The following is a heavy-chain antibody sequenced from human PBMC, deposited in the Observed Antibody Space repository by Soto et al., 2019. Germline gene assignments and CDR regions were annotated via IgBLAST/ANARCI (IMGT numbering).Heavy chain of an antibody. V-gene: IGHV4-28*03. J-gene: IGHJ4*02. CDR2: IYYSGTT. Sequence: KASETLSLTCAVSGYSISSSNWWGWIRQPPGKGLEWIGYIYYSGTTYYNPSLKSRVTISVDRSKNQFSLKLSSVTAADTAVYYCARVPDYWGQGTLVTVSS. CDR3: ARVPDY. CDR1: GYSISSSNW.